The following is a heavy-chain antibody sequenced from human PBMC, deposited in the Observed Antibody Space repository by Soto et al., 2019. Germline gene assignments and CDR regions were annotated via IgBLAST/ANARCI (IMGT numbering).Heavy chain of an antibody. V-gene: IGHV3-74*01. Sequence: GSLRLSCAASGFTFRTYWMHWVRQAPGKGLVWVARINSDGSSTSYAGSVKGRFTISRDDAENTLSLEMNTLRADDTAVYYCVRKSKDYVSFWFDSWGQGTLVTVSS. CDR1: GFTFRTYW. CDR3: VRKSKDYVSFWFDS. CDR2: INSDGSST. J-gene: IGHJ5*01. D-gene: IGHD4-17*01.